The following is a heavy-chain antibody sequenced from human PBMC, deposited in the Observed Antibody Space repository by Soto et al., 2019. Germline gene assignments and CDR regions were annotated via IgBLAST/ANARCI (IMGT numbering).Heavy chain of an antibody. Sequence: ASVKVSFKVSGYTLTELSMRWVRQAPGKGLEWMGGFDPEDGETIYAQKFQGRVTMTEDTSTDTAYMELSSLRSEDTAVYYCATDKVHTNWFDPWGQGTLVTVSS. V-gene: IGHV1-24*01. J-gene: IGHJ5*02. D-gene: IGHD2-21*01. CDR3: ATDKVHTNWFDP. CDR2: FDPEDGET. CDR1: GYTLTELS.